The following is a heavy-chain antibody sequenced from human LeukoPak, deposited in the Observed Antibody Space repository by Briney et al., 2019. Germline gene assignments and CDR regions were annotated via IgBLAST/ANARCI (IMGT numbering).Heavy chain of an antibody. D-gene: IGHD6-19*01. CDR2: IYYSGST. V-gene: IGHV4-39*01. Sequence: PSETQSLTCTVSGGSISSSSYYWGWIRQPPGKGLEWIGSIYYSGSTYYNPSLKSRVTISVDTSKNQFSLKLSSVTAADTAVYYCARPSSSGWLPFDYWGQGTLVTVSS. CDR1: GGSISSSSYY. J-gene: IGHJ4*02. CDR3: ARPSSSGWLPFDY.